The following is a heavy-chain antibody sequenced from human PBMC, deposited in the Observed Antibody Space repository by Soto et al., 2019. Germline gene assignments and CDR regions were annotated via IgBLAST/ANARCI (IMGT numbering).Heavy chain of an antibody. CDR3: ERQGSAGWPLDI. Sequence: PGESLKISCKVSGYNFGTYWITWVRQVPGKGLEWMGRIDPRDSYVNYSPSFRGHVTLSVDKSTNTASLQWNTLKASDTAIYYCERQGSAGWPLDIWGQGTMVTVSS. CDR1: GYNFGTYW. CDR2: IDPRDSYV. D-gene: IGHD2-15*01. J-gene: IGHJ3*02. V-gene: IGHV5-10-1*01.